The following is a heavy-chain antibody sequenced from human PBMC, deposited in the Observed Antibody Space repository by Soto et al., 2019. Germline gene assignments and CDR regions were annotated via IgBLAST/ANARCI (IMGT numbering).Heavy chain of an antibody. V-gene: IGHV2-5*02. J-gene: IGHJ4*02. CDR3: ATSRYLITVDAQVGDFDY. CDR2: IYWDDDE. D-gene: IGHD6-19*01. CDR1: GFSLNTDGVG. Sequence: QITLKESGPTLVKPTQPLTLTCSFSGFSLNTDGVGVGWVRQPPGEALEWLALIYWDDDERYNPSLKTSLTITEDTSKTQVVLKMTNMDPVDTATYYCATSRYLITVDAQVGDFDYWGQGTLVTVSS.